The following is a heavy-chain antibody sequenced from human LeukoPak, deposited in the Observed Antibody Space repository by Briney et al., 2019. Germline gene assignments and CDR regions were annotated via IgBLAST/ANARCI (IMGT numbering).Heavy chain of an antibody. D-gene: IGHD5-18*01. V-gene: IGHV3-7*01. J-gene: IGHJ5*02. CDR2: IKENGNQK. CDR3: ARGAGYSYDHNWFDP. CDR1: GFTFSSYA. Sequence: PGGSLRLSCAASGFTFSSYAMSWVRQAPGKGLEWVANIKENGNQKYYVDSVKGRFTIYRDNAKNSLYLQMNSLRAEDTAVYYCARGAGYSYDHNWFDPWGQGTLVTVSS.